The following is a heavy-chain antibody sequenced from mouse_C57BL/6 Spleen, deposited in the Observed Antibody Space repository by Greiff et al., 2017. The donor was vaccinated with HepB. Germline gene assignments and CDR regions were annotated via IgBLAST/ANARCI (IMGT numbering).Heavy chain of an antibody. CDR1: GYTFTSYW. D-gene: IGHD1-1*01. CDR2: IHPNSGST. CDR3: AREGVYYGSSYPYAMDY. Sequence: QVQLQQPGAELVKPGASVKLSCKASGYTFTSYWMHWVKQRPGQGLEWIGMIHPNSGSTNYNEKFKSKATLTVDKSSSTAYMQLSSLTSEDSAVYVCAREGVYYGSSYPYAMDYWGQGTSVTVAS. V-gene: IGHV1-64*01. J-gene: IGHJ4*01.